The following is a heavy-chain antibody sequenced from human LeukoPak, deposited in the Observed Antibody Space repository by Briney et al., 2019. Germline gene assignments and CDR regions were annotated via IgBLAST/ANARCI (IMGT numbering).Heavy chain of an antibody. Sequence: SETLSLTCAVYGGSFSGYYWSWIRQPPGKGLEWIAEINRSGSPNYNPSLKSRVTISVDTSKNQFSLKLSSVTATDTAVYYCARGPADYNKLKPGGRDGYKYKSERTPFDYWGQGTLVTVSS. CDR1: GGSFSGYY. CDR3: ARGPADYNKLKPGGRDGYKYKSERTPFDY. CDR2: INRSGSP. J-gene: IGHJ4*02. V-gene: IGHV4-34*01. D-gene: IGHD5-24*01.